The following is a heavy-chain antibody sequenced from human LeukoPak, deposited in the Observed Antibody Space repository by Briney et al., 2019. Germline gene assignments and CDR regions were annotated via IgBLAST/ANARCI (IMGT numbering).Heavy chain of an antibody. J-gene: IGHJ4*02. CDR3: AKGHSAHGTGFDC. V-gene: IGHV3-23*01. CDR2: ISGSGDTT. D-gene: IGHD1-14*01. CDR1: GLTFYSYG. Sequence: SGGSLRHSCAASGLTFYSYGMSWVRQAPGKGLEWVSGISGSGDTTYYADSVKGRFTISRDNSKNTLYLQMNSLRVEDTAVYYCAKGHSAHGTGFDCWGQGTLVAVSS.